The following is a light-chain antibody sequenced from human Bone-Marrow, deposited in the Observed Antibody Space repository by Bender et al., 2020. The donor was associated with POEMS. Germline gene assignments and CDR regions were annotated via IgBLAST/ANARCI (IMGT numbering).Light chain of an antibody. CDR1: SSDVGGYNY. Sequence: QSALTQPASVSGSPGQSITISCTGTSSDVGGYNYVSGYQQHPGKAPKLVIFDVSNRPSGVSNRFSGSKSGNTASLTISGLQAQDEADYFCGSFTSSASVYVFATATKVTVL. CDR3: GSFTSSASVYV. CDR2: DVS. J-gene: IGLJ1*01. V-gene: IGLV2-14*03.